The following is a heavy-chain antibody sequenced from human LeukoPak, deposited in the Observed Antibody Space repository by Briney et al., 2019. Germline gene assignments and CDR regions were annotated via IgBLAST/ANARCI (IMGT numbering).Heavy chain of an antibody. V-gene: IGHV3-33*01. CDR1: GFTFRSYG. CDR3: ARDTDGNFDY. Sequence: PGRSLRLSCVASGFTFRSYGMHWVRQVPGKGLEWVAVAYDDRSNQYYADSVKGRFTVSRDNSKNTLYLQMNSLRAEDTAVYYCARDTDGNFDYWGQGTLVTVSS. D-gene: IGHD2-8*02. J-gene: IGHJ4*02. CDR2: AYDDRSNQ.